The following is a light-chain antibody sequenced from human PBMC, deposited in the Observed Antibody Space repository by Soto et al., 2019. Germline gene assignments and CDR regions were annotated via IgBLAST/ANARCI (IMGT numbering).Light chain of an antibody. CDR2: NNN. CDR3: AAWDDSLNAVV. Sequence: QSVLTQPPSASGTPGQRVTISRSGRSSNIGSNTVNWYQQVPGTAPKLRIYNNNQRPSGVPERFSGSKSGTSASLAISGLQSEDEADYYCAAWDDSLNAVVFGGGTKVTVL. CDR1: SSNIGSNT. J-gene: IGLJ2*01. V-gene: IGLV1-44*01.